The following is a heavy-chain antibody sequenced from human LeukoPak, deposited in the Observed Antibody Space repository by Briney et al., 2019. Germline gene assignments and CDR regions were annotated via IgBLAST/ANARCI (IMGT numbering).Heavy chain of an antibody. Sequence: GSLRLSCAGSGFTFRSYAMHWVRQAPGKGLEGVAVISYDGSNKYYADSVKGRFTISRDNSKNTQYVQVNSLRADDTAVYYCAKDSSSWFDYFDYWRQGTLVTVSS. D-gene: IGHD6-13*01. J-gene: IGHJ4*02. CDR1: GFTFRSYA. CDR3: AKDSSSWFDYFDY. CDR2: ISYDGSNK. V-gene: IGHV3-30*04.